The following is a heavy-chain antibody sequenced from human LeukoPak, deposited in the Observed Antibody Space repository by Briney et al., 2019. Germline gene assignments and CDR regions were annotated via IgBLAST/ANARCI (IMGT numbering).Heavy chain of an antibody. CDR3: AKDRLVVVAATPFDY. J-gene: IGHJ4*02. Sequence: GRSLRLSCAASGFTFDDYAMHWVRQAPGKGLEWVSGISWNSGSIGYADSVKGRFTISRDNAKNTLYLQMNSLRAEDTAVYYCAKDRLVVVAATPFDYWGQGTLVTVSS. V-gene: IGHV3-9*01. CDR1: GFTFDDYA. CDR2: ISWNSGSI. D-gene: IGHD2-15*01.